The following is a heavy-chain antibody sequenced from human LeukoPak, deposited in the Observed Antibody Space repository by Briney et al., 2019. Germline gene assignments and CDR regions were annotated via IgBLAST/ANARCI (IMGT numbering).Heavy chain of an antibody. J-gene: IGHJ4*02. Sequence: ASVKVSCKASGYTFTNFGITWVRQAPGQGLEWMGWIAPYNGDTHHTQSLQDRVTMTTDTSTSTAYMELRSLRSDDTAVYYCASRNYYDTTGYYQFYFDYWGQGTLVTVSS. CDR1: GYTFTNFG. V-gene: IGHV1-18*01. CDR2: IAPYNGDT. D-gene: IGHD3-22*01. CDR3: ASRNYYDTTGYYQFYFDY.